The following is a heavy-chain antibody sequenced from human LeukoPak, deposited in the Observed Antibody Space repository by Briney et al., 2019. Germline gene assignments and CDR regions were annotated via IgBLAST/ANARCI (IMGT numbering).Heavy chain of an antibody. CDR1: GGSFSGYY. V-gene: IGHV4-34*01. J-gene: IGHJ4*02. CDR3: ARDLYCSSTSCSWGYFDY. D-gene: IGHD2-2*01. CDR2: INHSGST. Sequence: KPSETLSLTCAVYGGSFSGYYWSWIRQPPGKGLEWIGEINHSGSTNYNPSLKSRVTISVDTSKNQFSLKLSSVTAADTAVYYCARDLYCSSTSCSWGYFDYWGQGTLVTVSS.